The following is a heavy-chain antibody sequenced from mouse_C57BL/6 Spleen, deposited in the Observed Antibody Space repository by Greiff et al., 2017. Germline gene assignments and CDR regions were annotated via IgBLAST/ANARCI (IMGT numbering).Heavy chain of an antibody. J-gene: IGHJ3*01. CDR1: GFTFSDYG. CDR3: ARKFAY. Sequence: EVKLVESGGGLVKPGGSLKLSCAASGFTFSDYGMHWVRQAPEKGLEWVAYISSGSSTIYYAATVKGRFTISRDNAKNTLFLQMTSLRSEDTAMYYCARKFAYWGQGTLVTVSA. V-gene: IGHV5-17*01. CDR2: ISSGSSTI.